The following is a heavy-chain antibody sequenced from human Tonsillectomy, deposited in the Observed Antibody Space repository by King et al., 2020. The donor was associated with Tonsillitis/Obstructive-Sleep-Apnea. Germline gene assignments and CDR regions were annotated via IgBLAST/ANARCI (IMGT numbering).Heavy chain of an antibody. CDR1: GYSFTTYW. CDR3: ARHRERYKAELEAFDY. J-gene: IGHJ4*02. D-gene: IGHD1-1*01. V-gene: IGHV5-51*01. CDR2: IYPGDSDS. Sequence: QLVQSGAEVKKPGESLKISCKGYGYSFTTYWIGWVRQMPGKGLEWMGIIYPGDSDSRYSPSFQGQVTFSADKSISTAYLQWSSLKASDTAMYYCARHRERYKAELEAFDYWGQGTLVTVSS.